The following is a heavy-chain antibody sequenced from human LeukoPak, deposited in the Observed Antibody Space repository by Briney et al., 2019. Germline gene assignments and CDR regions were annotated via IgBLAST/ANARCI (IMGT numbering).Heavy chain of an antibody. CDR2: IYSGGST. CDR1: GFTFSSYW. CDR3: AGEANWGFARW. V-gene: IGHV3-53*01. Sequence: GGSLRLSCAASGFTFSSYWMTWVRQAPGKGLEWVSLIYSGGSTYYADSVKGRFTISRDNSKNTLYLQMNSLRAEDTAVYYCAGEANWGFARWWGQGTLVTVSS. J-gene: IGHJ4*02. D-gene: IGHD7-27*01.